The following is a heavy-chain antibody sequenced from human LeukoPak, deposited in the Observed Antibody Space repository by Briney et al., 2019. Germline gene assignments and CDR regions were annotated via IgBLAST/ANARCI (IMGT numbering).Heavy chain of an antibody. CDR1: GFTVSSNY. Sequence: GRSLRLSCAASGFTVSSNYMSWVRQAPGKGLEWVSVIYIGGGTYYADSVKGRYTISRDNSKNTLFLQMNRLRAEDTAVYYCARELTTFYYDISGYYGHAFDIWGQGTMVTVSS. D-gene: IGHD3-22*01. V-gene: IGHV3-66*01. CDR3: ARELTTFYYDISGYYGHAFDI. CDR2: IYIGGGT. J-gene: IGHJ3*02.